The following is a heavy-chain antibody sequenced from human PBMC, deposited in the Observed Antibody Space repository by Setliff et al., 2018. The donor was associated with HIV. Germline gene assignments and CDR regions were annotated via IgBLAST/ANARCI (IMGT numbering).Heavy chain of an antibody. D-gene: IGHD3-10*01. CDR1: GGSFSGYY. Sequence: SETLSLTCAVYGGSFSGYYWSWIRQPPGKGLEWLGEIDHTGSTNYNLSLKSRITMSADPSKNQFSLKVRSVIAADTAPYYCARGRNYGSPYFYYMDVWATGTTVTVSS. V-gene: IGHV4-34*01. J-gene: IGHJ6*03. CDR3: ARGRNYGSPYFYYMDV. CDR2: IDHTGST.